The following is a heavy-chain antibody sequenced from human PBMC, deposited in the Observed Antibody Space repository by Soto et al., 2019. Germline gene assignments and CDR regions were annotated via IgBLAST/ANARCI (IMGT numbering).Heavy chain of an antibody. CDR2: IIPIFGTA. V-gene: IGHV1-69*01. Sequence: QVQLVQSGAEVKKPGSSVKVSCKASGGTFSSYAISWVRQAPGQGLEWMGGIIPIFGTANYAQKFQGRVTITADESTSTAYMELSSRRSEDTAVYYCARGGEFWSPGSYWYFDLWGRGTLVTVSS. J-gene: IGHJ2*01. CDR3: ARGGEFWSPGSYWYFDL. D-gene: IGHD3-3*01. CDR1: GGTFSSYA.